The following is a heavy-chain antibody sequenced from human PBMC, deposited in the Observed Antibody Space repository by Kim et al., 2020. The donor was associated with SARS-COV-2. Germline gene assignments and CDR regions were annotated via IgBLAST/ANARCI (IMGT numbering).Heavy chain of an antibody. CDR1: GGSISSGGYY. V-gene: IGHV4-31*03. Sequence: SETLSLTCTVSGGSISSGGYYWSWIRQHPGKGLEWIGYIYYSGSTYHNPSLKSRVTISVDTSKNQFSLKLSSVTAADTAVYYCARDTGRGWFDPWGQGTLVTVSS. CDR3: ARDTGRGWFDP. CDR2: IYYSGST. D-gene: IGHD3-10*01. J-gene: IGHJ5*02.